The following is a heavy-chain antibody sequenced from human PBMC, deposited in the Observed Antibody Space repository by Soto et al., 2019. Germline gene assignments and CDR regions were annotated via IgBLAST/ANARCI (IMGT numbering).Heavy chain of an antibody. CDR2: ITGGGNT. CDR3: AKVPWGSSRTGGFDF. CDR1: GFTFTNYA. Sequence: EVQLLESGGGLVQPGGSLRLSCAASGFTFTNYAMNWVRQAPGKGLEWVSAITGGGNTYYADSVKGRFTISRDSFESTLYLQMNSLNAEDTAVYYCAKVPWGSSRTGGFDFWGQGSLVTVSS. D-gene: IGHD6-6*01. J-gene: IGHJ4*02. V-gene: IGHV3-23*01.